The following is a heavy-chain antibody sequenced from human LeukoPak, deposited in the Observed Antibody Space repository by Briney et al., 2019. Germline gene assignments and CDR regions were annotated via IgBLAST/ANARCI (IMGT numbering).Heavy chain of an antibody. D-gene: IGHD1-26*01. Sequence: SETLSLTCSVSGFSIRSGSHYWGWVRQPPGQGLEWIGTVFYSGSTASNPSLRSRLTISVDTSKNQFSLKLTSVTAADTAVYFCARQSGRGPPLDFWGPGTLVIVSS. CDR1: GFSIRSGSHY. J-gene: IGHJ4*02. CDR2: VFYSGST. CDR3: ARQSGRGPPLDF. V-gene: IGHV4-39*01.